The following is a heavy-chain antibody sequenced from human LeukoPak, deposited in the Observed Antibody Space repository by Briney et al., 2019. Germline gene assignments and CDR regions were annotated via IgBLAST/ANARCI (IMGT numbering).Heavy chain of an antibody. D-gene: IGHD3-3*01. CDR3: ARDVGFFAMDI. CDR1: AFTFSNYW. CDR2: IKEDGSDR. V-gene: IGHV3-7*01. J-gene: IGHJ3*02. Sequence: PGGSLRLSCEASAFTFSNYWMGWVRQAPGKGLEWVANIKEDGSDRYHVDSVKGRFTISRDNAKNSLYLQMNSLRAEDTAVYFCARDVGFFAMDIWGQGTMVTVSS.